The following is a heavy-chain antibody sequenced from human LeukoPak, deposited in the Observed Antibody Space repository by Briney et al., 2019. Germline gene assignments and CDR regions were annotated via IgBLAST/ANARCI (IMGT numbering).Heavy chain of an antibody. Sequence: GASVKVSCKASGYTFTGYYIFWVRQAPGQGLEWMGGINPNSGGTNYAQKFQGRVTMTRDTSISTAYMELSRLRSDATAVFYCTRGHHYFVSGSYYNFWGQGTLVTVSS. CDR2: INPNSGGT. D-gene: IGHD3-10*01. CDR1: GYTFTGYY. J-gene: IGHJ4*02. CDR3: TRGHHYFVSGSYYNF. V-gene: IGHV1-2*02.